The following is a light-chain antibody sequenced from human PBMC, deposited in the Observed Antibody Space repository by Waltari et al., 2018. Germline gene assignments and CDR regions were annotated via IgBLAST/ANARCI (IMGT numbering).Light chain of an antibody. CDR1: QGIRRY. J-gene: IGKJ3*01. V-gene: IGKV1-9*01. Sequence: DIQLTQSQSFLSASVGDRLTITCRASQGIRRYLAWYQQKPGKAPKLLIYAASTLQSGVPSRFSGSGSGTEFTLTISSLQPEDFATYYCQQLNSYPPFTFGPGTKVDIK. CDR2: AAS. CDR3: QQLNSYPPFT.